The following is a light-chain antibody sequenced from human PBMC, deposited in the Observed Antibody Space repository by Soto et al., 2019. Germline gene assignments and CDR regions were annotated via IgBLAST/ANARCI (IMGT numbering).Light chain of an antibody. CDR3: CSYEGIYTSYV. Sequence: QSALTQPRSVSGSPGQSVTISCTGTSSNVCGYNYVSWYQQHPGKVPKLLIYDVSKRPSGVPDRFSGSKSGNTASLTISGLQAEDEADYYCCSYEGIYTSYVFGTGPKLTVL. V-gene: IGLV2-11*01. CDR1: SSNVCGYNY. J-gene: IGLJ1*01. CDR2: DVS.